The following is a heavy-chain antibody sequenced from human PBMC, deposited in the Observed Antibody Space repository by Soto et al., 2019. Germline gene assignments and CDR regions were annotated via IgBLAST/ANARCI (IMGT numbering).Heavy chain of an antibody. CDR1: GGSISSSNW. V-gene: IGHV4-4*02. CDR2: IYHSGST. Sequence: SETLSLTCAVSGGSISSSNWWSWVRQPPGKGLEWIGEIYHSGSTNYNPSLKSRVTISVDKSKNRFSLKLSSVTAADTAVYYCARGRETYYYGSGSYYYYGMDVWGQGTTVTVSS. D-gene: IGHD3-10*01. J-gene: IGHJ6*02. CDR3: ARGRETYYYGSGSYYYYGMDV.